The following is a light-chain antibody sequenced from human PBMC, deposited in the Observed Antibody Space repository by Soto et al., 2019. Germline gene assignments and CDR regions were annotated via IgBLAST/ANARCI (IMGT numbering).Light chain of an antibody. CDR3: QQSSSTPQT. V-gene: IGKV1-39*01. CDR1: QSISSY. Sequence: DIQMTQSPSSLSASVGDRVTITCRASQSISSYLSWYQQKPGKAPKLLINVASTLQSGVPSRFSGSGSGTDFTLAISSLQPDDFATYYFQQSSSTPQTFGGGTRVDIK. J-gene: IGKJ4*01. CDR2: VAS.